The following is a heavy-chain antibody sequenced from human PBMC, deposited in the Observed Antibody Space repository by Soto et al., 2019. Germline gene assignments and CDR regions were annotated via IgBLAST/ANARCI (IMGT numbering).Heavy chain of an antibody. CDR2: IYHSGST. V-gene: IGHV4-30-2*01. CDR1: GGSISSGGYS. J-gene: IGHJ4*02. D-gene: IGHD6-25*01. Sequence: SETLSLTCAVSGGSISSGGYSWSWIRQPPGKGLEWIGYIYHSGSTYYNQSLKSRVTISVDRSKNKISLKLSSVTAADKAVYKCARGQNSGGFFAYWGKGTWVPVPP. CDR3: ARGQNSGGFFAY.